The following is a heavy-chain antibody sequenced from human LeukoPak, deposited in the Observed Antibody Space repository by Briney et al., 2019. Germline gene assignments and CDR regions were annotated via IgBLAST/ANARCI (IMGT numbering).Heavy chain of an antibody. J-gene: IGHJ5*02. V-gene: IGHV4-39*01. Sequence: SETLSLTCTVSGGSISSSSYCWGWIRQPPGKGLEWIGSIYYSGSTYYNPSLKSRVTISVDTSKNQFSLKLSSVTAADTAVYYCARASSKLGWFDPWGQGTLVTVSS. CDR3: ARASSKLGWFDP. CDR2: IYYSGST. D-gene: IGHD3-3*02. CDR1: GGSISSSSYC.